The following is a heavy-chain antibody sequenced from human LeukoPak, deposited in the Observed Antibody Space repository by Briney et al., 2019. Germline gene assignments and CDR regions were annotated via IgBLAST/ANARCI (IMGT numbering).Heavy chain of an antibody. CDR3: AREDYGGNPSYAFDI. Sequence: ASVKVSCKASGGTFSSYAISWVRQAPGQGLEWMGGIIPTFGTANYAQKFQGRVTITADESTSTAYMELSSLRSEDTAVYYCAREDYGGNPSYAFDIWGQGTMVTVSS. CDR1: GGTFSSYA. D-gene: IGHD4-23*01. CDR2: IIPTFGTA. J-gene: IGHJ3*02. V-gene: IGHV1-69*13.